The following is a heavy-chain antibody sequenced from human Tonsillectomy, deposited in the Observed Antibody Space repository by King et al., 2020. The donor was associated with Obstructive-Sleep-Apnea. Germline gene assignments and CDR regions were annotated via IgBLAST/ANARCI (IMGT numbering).Heavy chain of an antibody. Sequence: VQLVESGGGVVQPGGSLRLSCAASEFTFSSYGMHWVRQAPGKGLEWVAFIRYDGSNKYYAESVKGRFTISRDNSKNTLDLQMNSLRAEDPAVYYCAKHRGVVQQSATSHFDEWGQGTLLSVSS. CDR1: EFTFSSYG. J-gene: IGHJ4*02. D-gene: IGHD6-13*01. CDR2: IRYDGSNK. CDR3: AKHRGVVQQSATSHFDE. V-gene: IGHV3-30*02.